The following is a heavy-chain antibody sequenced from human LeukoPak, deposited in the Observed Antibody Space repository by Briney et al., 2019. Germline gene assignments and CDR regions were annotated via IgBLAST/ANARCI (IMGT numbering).Heavy chain of an antibody. CDR2: ISGSGGHT. D-gene: IGHD3-9*01. CDR1: AFTFSSYA. J-gene: IGHJ5*01. V-gene: IGHV3-23*01. Sequence: PGGSLRLSCAASAFTFSSYAMSWVRQAPGKGLEWVSGISGSGGHTFYADSVKGRFTISRDNSKSTLYLQMNSLRAEDTAIYYCAKMQAYDISTGYYNGNWFDSWGQGTLVTVSS. CDR3: AKMQAYDISTGYYNGNWFDS.